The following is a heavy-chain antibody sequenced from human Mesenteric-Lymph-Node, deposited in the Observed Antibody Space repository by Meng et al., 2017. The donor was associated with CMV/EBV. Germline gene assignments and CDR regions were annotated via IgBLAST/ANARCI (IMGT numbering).Heavy chain of an antibody. Sequence: GESLKISCAVSGFTVNSDSMSWVRQAPGKGLEWVSVIYTAYTTDYADSVKGRFTISRDSSKNTLYLQMNSLRAEDTAVYYCAKEGDCSSTSCYSAFDIWGQGTMVTVSS. CDR1: GFTVNSDS. CDR2: IYTAYTT. V-gene: IGHV3-53*05. J-gene: IGHJ3*02. D-gene: IGHD2-2*01. CDR3: AKEGDCSSTSCYSAFDI.